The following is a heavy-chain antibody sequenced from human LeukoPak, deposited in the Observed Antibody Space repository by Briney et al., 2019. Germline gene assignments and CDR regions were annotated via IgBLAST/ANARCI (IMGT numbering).Heavy chain of an antibody. CDR1: GFTFSSYA. CDR3: ARGIMKYYFDY. CDR2: IYSGGST. J-gene: IGHJ4*02. Sequence: GGSLRLSCAASGFTFSSYAMSWVRQAPGKGLEWVSVIYSGGSTYYADSVKGRFTISRDNSKNTLYLQMNSLRAEDTAVYYCARGIMKYYFDYWGQGTLVTVSS. D-gene: IGHD2-15*01. V-gene: IGHV3-53*01.